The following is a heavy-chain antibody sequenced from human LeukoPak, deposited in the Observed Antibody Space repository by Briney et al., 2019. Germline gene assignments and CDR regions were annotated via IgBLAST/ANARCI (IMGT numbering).Heavy chain of an antibody. Sequence: PGGSLRLSCAASGFTFSSYAMSWVRQAPGKGLEWVSAISGSGGSTYYADSVKGRFTISRDSSKNTLYLQMNSLRAEDTALYYCARRAGAYSHPYDYWGQGTLVTVSS. CDR2: ISGSGGST. CDR3: ARRAGAYSHPYDY. V-gene: IGHV3-23*01. D-gene: IGHD4/OR15-4a*01. CDR1: GFTFSSYA. J-gene: IGHJ4*02.